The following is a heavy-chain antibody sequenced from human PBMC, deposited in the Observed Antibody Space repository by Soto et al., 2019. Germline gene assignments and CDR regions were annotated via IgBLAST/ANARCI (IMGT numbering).Heavy chain of an antibody. D-gene: IGHD6-13*01. Sequence: QMQLVQSGPEVKKPGTSVKVSCKASGFTFTSSAVQWVRQARGQRLEWIGWIVVGSGNTNYAQKFQERVTITRDMSTSTAYMELSSLRSEDTAVYYCAAKPGMAQLHRKELVGFPWGQGTLVTVSS. J-gene: IGHJ5*02. CDR1: GFTFTSSA. V-gene: IGHV1-58*01. CDR3: AAKPGMAQLHRKELVGFP. CDR2: IVVGSGNT.